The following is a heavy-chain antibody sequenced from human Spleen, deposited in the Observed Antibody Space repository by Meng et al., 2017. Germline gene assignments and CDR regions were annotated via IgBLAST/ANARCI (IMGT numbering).Heavy chain of an antibody. V-gene: IGHV1-18*01. Sequence: ASVKVSCKASGYTFTSYGISWVRQAPGQGLEWMGWISAYNGNTNYAQKLQGRVTMTTDTSTSTAYMELRSLRSDDTAVYYCARVRFRTVTPGDAFDIWGQGTTVTVSS. CDR2: ISAYNGNT. J-gene: IGHJ3*02. CDR3: ARVRFRTVTPGDAFDI. CDR1: GYTFTSYG. D-gene: IGHD4-17*01.